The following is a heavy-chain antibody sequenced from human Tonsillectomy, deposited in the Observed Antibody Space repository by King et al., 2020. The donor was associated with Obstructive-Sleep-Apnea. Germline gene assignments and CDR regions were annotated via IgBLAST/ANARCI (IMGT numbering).Heavy chain of an antibody. Sequence: VQLVESGGGLVKPGGSLRLSCAASGFIFSNAWMSWVRQAPGKGPEWVGRIKSKADGGTTDYAAPVKGRFTISRDDSKNTRYLQMNSLKTEDTAVYYCHTRPYHYDRSGKPAEFYYYFYGTDVWGQGTTVTVSS. D-gene: IGHD3-22*01. V-gene: IGHV3-15*01. CDR1: GFIFSNAW. CDR2: IKSKADGGTT. CDR3: HTRPYHYDRSGKPAEFYYYFYGTDV. J-gene: IGHJ6*02.